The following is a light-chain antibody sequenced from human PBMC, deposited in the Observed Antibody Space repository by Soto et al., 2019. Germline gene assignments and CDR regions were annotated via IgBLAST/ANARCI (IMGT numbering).Light chain of an antibody. CDR2: AAS. Sequence: DIQMTQSPSSLSASVGDRVTITCRASQGISTYLNWYQQKPGKAPKLLIYAASSLQSGVPSRFSGSGSGTDCTITISSLQTEDGATYFCQQSYSTTPTFGQGTRLEIK. V-gene: IGKV1-39*01. J-gene: IGKJ5*01. CDR1: QGISTY. CDR3: QQSYSTTPT.